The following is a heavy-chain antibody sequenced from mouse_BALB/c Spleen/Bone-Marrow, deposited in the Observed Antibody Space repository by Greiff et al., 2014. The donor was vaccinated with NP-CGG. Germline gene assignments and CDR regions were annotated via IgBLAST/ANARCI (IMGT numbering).Heavy chain of an antibody. V-gene: IGHV1S81*02. CDR1: GYTFTSYY. Sequence: QVQLQQSGAELVKPGASVKLSCKASGYTFTSYYMYWVKQRPGQGLEWFGEINPSNGGTNFNEKFKNKATLTVDKSSSTAYMQLSSLTPEDSAVYYCSRGRRDALDYWGQGTSVTVSS. J-gene: IGHJ4*01. CDR2: INPSNGGT. CDR3: SRGRRDALDY.